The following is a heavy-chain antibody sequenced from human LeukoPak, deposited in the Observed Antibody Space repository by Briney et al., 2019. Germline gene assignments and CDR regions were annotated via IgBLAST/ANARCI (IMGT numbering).Heavy chain of an antibody. Sequence: SETLSLTCAVYGGSFSGYYWSWIRQPPGKGLEWIGEINHSGSTNYNPSLKSRLSISVDTSKNQFSLKLSSVTAADTAVYYRAGNVVPAAIPWFDPWGQGTLVTVSS. CDR2: INHSGST. CDR1: GGSFSGYY. D-gene: IGHD2-2*01. J-gene: IGHJ5*02. CDR3: AGNVVPAAIPWFDP. V-gene: IGHV4-34*01.